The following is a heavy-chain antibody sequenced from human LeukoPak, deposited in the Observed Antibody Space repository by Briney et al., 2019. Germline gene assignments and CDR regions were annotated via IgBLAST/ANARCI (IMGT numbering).Heavy chain of an antibody. J-gene: IGHJ4*02. D-gene: IGHD2-2*01. V-gene: IGHV3-7*01. CDR2: IKQDGSDK. CDR3: ARVRCSSNSCFPDY. CDR1: GFTFSTYW. Sequence: GGSLRPSCAASGFTFSTYWMSWVGQAPGKGLEWVANIKQDGSDKYYVDSVKGRFTISRDNAKNSLFLQMNSLRAEDTAVYYCARVRCSSNSCFPDYWGQGTLVTVSS.